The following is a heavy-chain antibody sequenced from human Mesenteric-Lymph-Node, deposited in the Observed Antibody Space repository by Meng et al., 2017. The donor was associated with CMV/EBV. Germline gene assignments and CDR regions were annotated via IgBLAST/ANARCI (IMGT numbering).Heavy chain of an antibody. V-gene: IGHV6-1*01. CDR1: GDSVSRLSTA. CDR3: GREGGDAFDY. Sequence: CAICGDSVSRLSTAWSWIRQSPSRGLEWLGRTYYRSKWYNDYAVSVKSRISIKTDTSKNQFSLQLNSVTPEDTAVYYCGREGGDAFDYWGQGTLVTVSS. CDR2: TYYRSKWYN. D-gene: IGHD1-26*01. J-gene: IGHJ4*02.